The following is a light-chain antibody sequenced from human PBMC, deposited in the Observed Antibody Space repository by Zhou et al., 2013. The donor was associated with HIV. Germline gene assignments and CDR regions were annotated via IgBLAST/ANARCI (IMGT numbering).Light chain of an antibody. CDR3: SSYAGSKAV. CDR1: SSDVGDYNY. Sequence: QSVLTQPPSASGSPGQSVTISCTGTSSDVGDYNYVSWYQHHPGKAPRLVIFEVSKRPSGVPDRFSGSKSGNTASLTVSGLQAEDEADYYCSSYAGSKAVFGGGTKLTVL. CDR2: EVS. J-gene: IGLJ2*01. V-gene: IGLV2-8*01.